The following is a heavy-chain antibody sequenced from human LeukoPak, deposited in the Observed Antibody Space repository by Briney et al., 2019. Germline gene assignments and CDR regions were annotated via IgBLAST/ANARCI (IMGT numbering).Heavy chain of an antibody. CDR1: GFTFDDYA. CDR3: AKDIPAMIVTVFDY. Sequence: GGSLRLFCAASGFTFDDYAMHWVRQAPGKGLEGVSGISWNSGSIGYADSVKGRFTISRDNAKNSLYLQMNSLRAEDTALYYCAKDIPAMIVTVFDYWGQGTLVTVSS. D-gene: IGHD3-22*01. J-gene: IGHJ4*02. V-gene: IGHV3-9*01. CDR2: ISWNSGSI.